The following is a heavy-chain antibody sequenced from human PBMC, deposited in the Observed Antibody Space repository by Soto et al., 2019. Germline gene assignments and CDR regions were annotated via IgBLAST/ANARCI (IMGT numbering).Heavy chain of an antibody. CDR3: ARGGGIVVVPAGLDY. CDR1: GGTFSSYA. CDR2: IIPIFGTA. J-gene: IGHJ4*02. Sequence: QVQLVQSGAEVKKPGSSVKVSCKASGGTFSSYAISWVRQAPGQGLEWMAVIIPIFGTANYAQKFQGRVTIAADESTSTAYMELSSLRSEDTAVYYCARGGGIVVVPAGLDYWGQGTLVTVSS. D-gene: IGHD2-2*01. V-gene: IGHV1-69*01.